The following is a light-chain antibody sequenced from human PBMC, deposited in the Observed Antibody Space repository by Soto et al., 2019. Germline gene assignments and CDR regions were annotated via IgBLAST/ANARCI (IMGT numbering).Light chain of an antibody. CDR1: QSVRSNY. J-gene: IGKJ4*01. CDR2: DAS. Sequence: EIVLKQSPDTLSLSPGERATLSCRASQSVRSNYLAWYQQKPGQAPRFLIYDASSRATGIPDRFSGSGSGTDFTLTISRLEPEDFAVYYCQQYGSTPLTFGGGTKVDNK. V-gene: IGKV3-20*01. CDR3: QQYGSTPLT.